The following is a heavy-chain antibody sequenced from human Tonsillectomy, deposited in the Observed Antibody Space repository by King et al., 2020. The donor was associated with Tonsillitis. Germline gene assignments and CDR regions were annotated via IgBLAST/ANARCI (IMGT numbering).Heavy chain of an antibody. CDR3: ARDFMVYAVQYFQH. D-gene: IGHD2-8*01. Sequence: VQLVESGGGVVQPGRSLRLSCAASGFNFMTYAMHWVRQAPGKGLEWVAVISYDGSSEYYAHSVKGRFTISRDNPTNTLYLQMTSLRAEDTAVYYCARDFMVYAVQYFQHWGQGTLVTVSP. CDR1: GFNFMTYA. CDR2: ISYDGSSE. V-gene: IGHV3-30*04. J-gene: IGHJ1*01.